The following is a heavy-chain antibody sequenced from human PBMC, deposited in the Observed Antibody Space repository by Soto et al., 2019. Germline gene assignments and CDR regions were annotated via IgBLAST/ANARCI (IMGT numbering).Heavy chain of an antibody. CDR2: ISSTTNYI. J-gene: IGHJ4*02. Sequence: GGSLRLSCAASGFTFTRYSMNWVRQAPGKGLEWVSSISSTTNYIYYGDSMRGRFTISRDNAKNSLYLEMNSLRAEDTAVYYCARESEDLTSNFDYWGQGXLVTVYS. CDR1: GFTFTRYS. CDR3: ARESEDLTSNFDY. V-gene: IGHV3-21*06.